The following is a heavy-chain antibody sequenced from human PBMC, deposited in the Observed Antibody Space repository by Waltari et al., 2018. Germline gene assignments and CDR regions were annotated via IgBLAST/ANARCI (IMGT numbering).Heavy chain of an antibody. J-gene: IGHJ4*02. CDR3: AKGFDRASFDS. V-gene: IGHV3-23*03. D-gene: IGHD3-22*01. CDR2: FHGGGDT. Sequence: EVQLLESGGGLVQPGGSLRLSCAASGFFFSSYTMNWVRQAPGKGLGLVSSFHGGGDTDYADSVRGRFIISRDNSKNMLYLQMNSLRPEDTAVYYCAKGFDRASFDSWGQGALVTVSS. CDR1: GFFFSSYT.